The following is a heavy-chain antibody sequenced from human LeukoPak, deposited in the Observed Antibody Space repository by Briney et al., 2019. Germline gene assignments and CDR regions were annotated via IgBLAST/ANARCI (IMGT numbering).Heavy chain of an antibody. CDR1: KFTFSSYW. J-gene: IGHJ3*02. V-gene: IGHV3-7*01. D-gene: IGHD2-2*01. CDR3: ARSPEDIVVVPAASGAFDI. CDR2: IKQDGNEK. Sequence: XXLRLSCAASKFTFSSYWMSWVRQAPGKGLEWVANIKQDGNEKYYVDSVKGRFTISRDNAKNSLYLQMNSLRAEDTAVYYCARSPEDIVVVPAASGAFDIWGQGTMVTVSS.